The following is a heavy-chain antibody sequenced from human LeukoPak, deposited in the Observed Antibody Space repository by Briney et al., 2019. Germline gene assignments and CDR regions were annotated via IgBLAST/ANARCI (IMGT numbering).Heavy chain of an antibody. J-gene: IGHJ5*02. D-gene: IGHD6-13*01. V-gene: IGHV1-69*04. CDR1: GGTFSSYA. CDR2: IIPILGIA. CDR3: ARGVIAAAGTGNNWFDP. Sequence: SVKVSCKASGGTFSSYAISWVRQAPGQGLEWMGRIIPILGIANYAQKFQGRVTITADKSTSTAYMELSSLRSEDTAVYYCARGVIAAAGTGNNWFDPWGQGTLVTVSS.